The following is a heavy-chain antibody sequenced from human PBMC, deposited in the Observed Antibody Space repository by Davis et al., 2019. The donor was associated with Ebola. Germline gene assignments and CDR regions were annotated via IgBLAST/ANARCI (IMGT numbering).Heavy chain of an antibody. CDR1: GFTFSSYA. CDR2: ISSSGGST. V-gene: IGHV3-23*01. D-gene: IGHD2-2*01. CDR3: AREGKYRDESRTFDY. J-gene: IGHJ4*02. Sequence: GGSLRLSCAASGFTFSSYAMTWARQAPGKGLEWVSGISSSGGSTYYAGSVKGRFTISRDNSKNTLYLQMNSLRADDTAVYYCAREGKYRDESRTFDYWGQGTLVTVSS.